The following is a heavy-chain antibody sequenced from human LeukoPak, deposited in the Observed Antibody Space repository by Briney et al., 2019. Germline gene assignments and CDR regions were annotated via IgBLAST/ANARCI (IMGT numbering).Heavy chain of an antibody. CDR2: ISSSGSTI. D-gene: IGHD3-10*01. J-gene: IGHJ4*02. Sequence: PGGSLRLSCAASGFTFSSYEMNWVRQAPGKGLEWVSYISSSGSTIYYADSVKGRFTISRDNAKNSLYLQMNSLRAEDTAVYYCARFLMATMVRGVLDYWGQGTLVTVSS. CDR3: ARFLMATMVRGVLDY. CDR1: GFTFSSYE. V-gene: IGHV3-48*03.